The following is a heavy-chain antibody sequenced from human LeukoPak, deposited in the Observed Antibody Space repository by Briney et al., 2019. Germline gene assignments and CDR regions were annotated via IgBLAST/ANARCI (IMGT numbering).Heavy chain of an antibody. Sequence: GGSLRLSCAASGFTFSSYSMNWVRQAPGKGLEWVSSISSSSSYIYYADSVKGRFTISRDNSKNTLFLQMNSLRAEDTAVYYCARGRRDCSGDCYVAFDIWGQGTMVTVSS. J-gene: IGHJ3*02. CDR2: ISSSSSYI. CDR3: ARGRRDCSGDCYVAFDI. V-gene: IGHV3-21*04. CDR1: GFTFSSYS. D-gene: IGHD2-21*02.